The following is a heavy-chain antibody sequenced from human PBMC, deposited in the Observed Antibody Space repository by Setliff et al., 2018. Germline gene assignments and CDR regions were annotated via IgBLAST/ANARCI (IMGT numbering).Heavy chain of an antibody. D-gene: IGHD3-9*01. CDR3: ARERYFDWFFED. J-gene: IGHJ4*01. CDR2: IHASGSP. V-gene: IGHV4-61*02. CDR1: GGSITSGSFY. Sequence: SETLSLTCTVSGGSITSGSFYWSWIRQPAGKKLEWIGRIHASGSPDYNPSFKSRVTISRDTSTNQFSLKLGSVTAADTAVYYCARERYFDWFFEDWGHGTLVPVSS.